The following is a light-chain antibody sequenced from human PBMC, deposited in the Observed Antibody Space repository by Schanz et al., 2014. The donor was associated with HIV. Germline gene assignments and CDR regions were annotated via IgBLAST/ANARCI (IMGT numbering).Light chain of an antibody. CDR1: QSVTSNS. J-gene: IGKJ4*01. CDR2: DAS. V-gene: IGKV3-20*01. CDR3: HQYSTSQVT. Sequence: EIVLTQSPGTLSLSPGERATLSCRASQSVTSNSLAWYQQKPGQSPRLLIYDASNRATGIPDRFSGSGSGKEFTLSISRREPVEGESYYCHQYSTSQVTFGGGTKVDIK.